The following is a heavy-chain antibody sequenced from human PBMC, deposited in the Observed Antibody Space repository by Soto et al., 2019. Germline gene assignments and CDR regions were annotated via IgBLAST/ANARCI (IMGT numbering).Heavy chain of an antibody. CDR2: IDPSDSYT. CDR1: GYSFTSYW. CDR3: ARHFWSGYLAPSSYGMDV. V-gene: IGHV5-10-1*01. D-gene: IGHD3-3*02. J-gene: IGHJ6*02. Sequence: PGESLKISCKGSGYSFTSYWISWVRQMPGKGLEWMGRIDPSDSYTNYSPSFQGHVTISADKSISTAYLQWSSLKASDTAMYYCARHFWSGYLAPSSYGMDVWGQGTTVTVSS.